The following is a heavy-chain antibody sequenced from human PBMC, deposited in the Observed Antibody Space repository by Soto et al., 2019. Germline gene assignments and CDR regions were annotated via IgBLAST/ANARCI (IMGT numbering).Heavy chain of an antibody. CDR2: MNPNSGNT. Sequence: XSVKVACKASGYPLTSYDINWVRRATGQGLEWMGWMNPNSGNTGYAQKFQGRVTMTRNTSISTAYMELSSLRSEDTAVYYCARRRRIVVVPAAIRDYWFDPWGQRTLVTVSS. CDR3: ARRRRIVVVPAAIRDYWFDP. J-gene: IGHJ5*02. D-gene: IGHD2-2*02. CDR1: GYPLTSYD. V-gene: IGHV1-8*01.